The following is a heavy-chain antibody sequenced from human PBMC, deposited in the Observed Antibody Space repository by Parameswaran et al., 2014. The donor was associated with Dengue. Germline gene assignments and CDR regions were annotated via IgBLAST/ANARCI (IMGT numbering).Heavy chain of an antibody. Sequence: RWIRQPPGKGLEWIGYIYYSGSTYYNPSLKSRVTISVDTSKNQFSLKLSSVTAADTAVYYCARYLYTVTVDYWGQGTLVTVSS. CDR3: ARYLYTVTVDY. V-gene: IGHV4-31*02. D-gene: IGHD4-17*01. CDR2: IYYSGST. J-gene: IGHJ4*02.